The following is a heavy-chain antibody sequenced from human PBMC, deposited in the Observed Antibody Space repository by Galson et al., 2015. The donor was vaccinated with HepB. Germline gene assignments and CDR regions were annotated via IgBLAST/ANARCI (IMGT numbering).Heavy chain of an antibody. D-gene: IGHD2-2*01. V-gene: IGHV3-23*01. CDR2: ISGSGGST. Sequence: SLRLSCAASGFTFSSYAMSWVRQAPGKGLEWVSAISGSGGSTYYADSVKGRFTISRDNSKNTLYLQMNSLRAEDTAVYYCAKDGAIVVVPAAPPYDAFDIWGQGTMVTVSS. CDR3: AKDGAIVVVPAAPPYDAFDI. CDR1: GFTFSSYA. J-gene: IGHJ3*02.